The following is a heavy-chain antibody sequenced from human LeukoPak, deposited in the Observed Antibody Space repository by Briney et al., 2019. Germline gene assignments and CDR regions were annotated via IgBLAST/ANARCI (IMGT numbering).Heavy chain of an antibody. CDR1: GGSISSSS. J-gene: IGHJ4*03. D-gene: IGHD2-2*01. CDR3: ARVGDCGSTSCYDS. V-gene: IGHV3-21*01. Sequence: ETLSLTCSVSGGSISSSSYYWGWIRQPPGKGLEWVSSISRTSSDIYHADSVKGRFTISRDNAKNSLYLQMNSLRGEDTAVYYCARVGDCGSTSCYDSWGQGTLVTVSS. CDR2: ISRTSSDI.